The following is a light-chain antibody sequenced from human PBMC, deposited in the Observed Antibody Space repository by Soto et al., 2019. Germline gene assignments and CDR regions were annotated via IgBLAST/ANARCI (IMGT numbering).Light chain of an antibody. CDR2: EGS. CDR3: CYFAGSNTFV. CDR1: SSDVGSYNL. V-gene: IGLV2-23*03. Sequence: QSALTQPASVSGSPGQSITLSCTGTSSDVGSYNLVSWYQQHPGKAPKLMIYEGSKRPSAVSNRFSGSKSGNTASLTISGLQAEDEADYYCCYFAGSNTFVFGTGPKLTVL. J-gene: IGLJ1*01.